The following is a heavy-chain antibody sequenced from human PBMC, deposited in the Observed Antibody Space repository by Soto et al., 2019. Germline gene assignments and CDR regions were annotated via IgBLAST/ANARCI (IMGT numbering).Heavy chain of an antibody. CDR2: ISSGEITT. D-gene: IGHD5-18*01. V-gene: IGHV3-74*01. CDR1: GFTFTNYW. CDR3: ARDRGYNYGSAFDS. J-gene: IGHJ4*02. Sequence: AGGSLRLSCAASGFTFTNYWMHWVRQAPGKGLVWLSRISSGEITTDYADSVKGRFTTSRDNAKNTLYLQMNSLRAEDTAVYYCARDRGYNYGSAFDSWGQGTLVTVSS.